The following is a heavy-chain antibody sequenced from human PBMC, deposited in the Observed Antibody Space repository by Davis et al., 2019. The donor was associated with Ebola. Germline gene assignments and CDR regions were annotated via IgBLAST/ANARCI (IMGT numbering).Heavy chain of an antibody. CDR3: ARGGVVPAAIFLWYFDY. Sequence: ASVKVSCKASGYTFTGYYMHWVRQAPGQGLEWMGWINPNSGGTNYAQKFQGWVTMTRDTSISTAYMELSRLRSDDTAVYYCARGGVVPAAIFLWYFDYWGQGTLVTVSS. D-gene: IGHD2-2*02. V-gene: IGHV1-2*04. CDR1: GYTFTGYY. J-gene: IGHJ4*02. CDR2: INPNSGGT.